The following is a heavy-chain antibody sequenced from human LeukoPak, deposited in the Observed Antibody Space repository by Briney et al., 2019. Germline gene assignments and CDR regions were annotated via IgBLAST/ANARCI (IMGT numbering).Heavy chain of an antibody. CDR1: GGSFSGYY. CDR2: INHSGST. D-gene: IGHD2-21*02. CDR3: ARLFSSYCGGDCYYNWFDP. J-gene: IGHJ5*02. V-gene: IGHV4-34*01. Sequence: PSETLSLTCAVYGGSFSGYYWSWIRQPPGKGLEWIGEINHSGSTNYNPSLKSRVTISVDTSKNQFSLKLSSVTAADTAVYYCARLFSSYCGGDCYYNWFDPWGQGTLVTVSS.